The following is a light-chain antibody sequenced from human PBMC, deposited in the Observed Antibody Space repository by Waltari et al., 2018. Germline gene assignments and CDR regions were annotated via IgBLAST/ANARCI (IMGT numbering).Light chain of an antibody. Sequence: QSALTQPPSASGTPGPRLTISCSVCSSNLGTNAVNWYQQLPGAAPKLLRYSNDQRPSGVPDRFSGSKSGTSASLGISGLQSEDEADYYCATWDDSLNGQLFGGGTKLTVL. V-gene: IGLV1-44*01. CDR1: SSNLGTNA. J-gene: IGLJ2*01. CDR3: ATWDDSLNGQL. CDR2: SND.